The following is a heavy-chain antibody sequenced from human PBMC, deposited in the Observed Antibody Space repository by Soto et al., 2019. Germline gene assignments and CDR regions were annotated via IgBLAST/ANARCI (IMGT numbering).Heavy chain of an antibody. V-gene: IGHV3-74*01. CDR3: ASVPGSPGYHGLDV. CDR2: ITDDGSTT. J-gene: IGHJ6*02. Sequence: EVKLVESGGGLFQPGGSLRLSCETSGFIFSMYWMHWVRQVPGKGPQWVARITDDGSTTYYAASVEGRFTISRDNAKNALSLQMNSLRVEDTAVYFCASVPGSPGYHGLDVWGQGTTVTVSS. D-gene: IGHD6-19*01. CDR1: GFIFSMYW.